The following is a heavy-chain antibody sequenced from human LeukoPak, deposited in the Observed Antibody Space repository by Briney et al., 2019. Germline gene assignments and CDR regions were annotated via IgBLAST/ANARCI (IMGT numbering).Heavy chain of an antibody. CDR3: ARRAQVERRHSQFDY. CDR1: GYTFTSYA. V-gene: IGHV1-3*03. J-gene: IGHJ4*02. D-gene: IGHD1-1*01. CDR2: INAGNGNT. Sequence: ASVKVSCKASGYTFTSYAMHWVRQAPGQRLEWMGWINAGNGNTKYSQEFQGRVTMTRDMSTSTVYMELSSLRSEDTAVFYCARRAQVERRHSQFDYWGQGTLVTVSS.